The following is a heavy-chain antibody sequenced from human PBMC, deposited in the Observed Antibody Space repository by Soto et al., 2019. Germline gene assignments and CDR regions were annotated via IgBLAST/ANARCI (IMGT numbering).Heavy chain of an antibody. D-gene: IGHD3-10*01. V-gene: IGHV4-30-2*01. CDR3: AREELLWFGELLEFGYFQH. CDR1: GGSISSGGYS. Sequence: QLQLQESGSGLVKPSQTLSLTCAVSGGSISSGGYSWSWIRQPPGKGLEWIGYIYHSGSTYYNPSLMSRVTISRDRSKNQFSLKLSSVTAADTAVYYCAREELLWFGELLEFGYFQHWGQGTLVTVSS. CDR2: IYHSGST. J-gene: IGHJ1*01.